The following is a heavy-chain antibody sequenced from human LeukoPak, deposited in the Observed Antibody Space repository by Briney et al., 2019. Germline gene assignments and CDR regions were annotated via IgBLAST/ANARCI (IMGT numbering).Heavy chain of an antibody. J-gene: IGHJ6*03. D-gene: IGHD3-22*01. Sequence: PSETLSLTCTVSGGSISTYCWSWIRQPAGKGLEWIGHICTSGSTNYNPSLKSRVTMSVDTSKNQFSLKLSSVTAADTAVYYCARERSYYDSSGYPHYMDVWGKGTTVTVSS. CDR1: GGSISTYC. CDR2: ICTSGST. CDR3: ARERSYYDSSGYPHYMDV. V-gene: IGHV4-4*07.